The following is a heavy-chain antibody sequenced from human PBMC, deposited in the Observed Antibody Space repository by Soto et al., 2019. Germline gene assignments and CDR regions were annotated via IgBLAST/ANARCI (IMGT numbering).Heavy chain of an antibody. Sequence: VQLLESGGGLVQPGGSLRLSCAASGFAFSSYAMSWVRQAPGQGLEWMGGIIPIFGTANYAQKFQGRVTITADESTSTAYMELSSLRSEDTAVYYCARVGYSGSPGGYWGQGTLVTVSS. V-gene: IGHV1-69*01. D-gene: IGHD1-26*01. CDR2: IIPIFGTA. CDR1: GFAFSSYA. J-gene: IGHJ4*02. CDR3: ARVGYSGSPGGY.